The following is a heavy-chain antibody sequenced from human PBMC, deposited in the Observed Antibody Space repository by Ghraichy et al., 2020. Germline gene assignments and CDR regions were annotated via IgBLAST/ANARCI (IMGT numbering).Heavy chain of an antibody. D-gene: IGHD6-13*01. V-gene: IGHV4-34*01. CDR2: INHSGST. CDR3: ACGAAAGTGWFDP. CDR1: GGSFSGYY. J-gene: IGHJ5*02. Sequence: GSLRLSCAVYGGSFSGYYWSWIRQPPGKGLEWIGEINHSGSTNYNPSLKSRVTISVDTSKNQFSLKLSSVTAADTAVYYCACGAAAGTGWFDPWGQGTLVTVSS.